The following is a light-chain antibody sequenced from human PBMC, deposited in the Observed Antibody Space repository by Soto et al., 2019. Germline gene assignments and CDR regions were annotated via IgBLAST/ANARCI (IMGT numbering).Light chain of an antibody. V-gene: IGKV3-15*01. CDR1: QSISSN. CDR3: HQYNNWGT. CDR2: GAS. J-gene: IGKJ1*01. Sequence: EIVMTQSPATLSVSPGERATLSCRASQSISSNLAWYQQKPGQAPRLLIYGASTRATGIPARFSGSGSGTEFTINICSLQSEDFAVYYCHQYNNWGTFGEGTKVEIK.